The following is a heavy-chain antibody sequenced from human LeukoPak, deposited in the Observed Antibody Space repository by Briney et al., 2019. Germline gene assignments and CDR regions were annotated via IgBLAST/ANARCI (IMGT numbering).Heavy chain of an antibody. CDR3: ARDHPVWGSYDWFDP. D-gene: IGHD3-16*01. CDR2: ISSSSSTM. CDR1: GFTFSSYS. Sequence: GGSLRLSCAASGFTFSSYSMNWVRQAPGKGLEWVSYISSSSSTMYYADSVKGRFTISRDNAKNSLYLQMNSLRAEDTAVYYCARDHPVWGSYDWFDPWGQGTLVTVSS. J-gene: IGHJ5*02. V-gene: IGHV3-48*04.